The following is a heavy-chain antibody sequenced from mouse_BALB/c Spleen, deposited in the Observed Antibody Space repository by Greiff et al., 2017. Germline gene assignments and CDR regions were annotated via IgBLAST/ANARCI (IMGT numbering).Heavy chain of an antibody. Sequence: EVKLQESGGDLVKPGGSLKLSCAASGFTFSSYGMSWVRQTPDKRLEWVATISSGGSYTYYPDSVKGRFTISRDNAKNTLYLQMSSLKSEDTAMYYCARHELLRYAMDYWGQGTSVTVSS. CDR2: ISSGGSYT. CDR3: ARHELLRYAMDY. CDR1: GFTFSSYG. J-gene: IGHJ4*01. D-gene: IGHD1-1*01. V-gene: IGHV5-6*01.